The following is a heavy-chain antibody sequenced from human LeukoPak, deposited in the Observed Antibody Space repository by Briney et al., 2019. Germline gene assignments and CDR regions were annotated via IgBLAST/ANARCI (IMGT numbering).Heavy chain of an antibody. CDR1: GFTFSSYA. Sequence: GRSLRLSCAASGFTFSSYAMSWVRQAPGKGLVCVSSISGSGGSTYYADSVKGRFTISRDNSKNTLYLQMSSPRAEDTALYYCAKEVGLSAAGTRGDFDYWGQGTLATVSS. CDR3: AKEVGLSAAGTRGDFDY. CDR2: ISGSGGST. V-gene: IGHV3-23*01. D-gene: IGHD6-13*01. J-gene: IGHJ4*02.